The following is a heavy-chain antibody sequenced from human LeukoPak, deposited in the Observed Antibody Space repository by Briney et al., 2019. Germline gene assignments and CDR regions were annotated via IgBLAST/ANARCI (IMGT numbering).Heavy chain of an antibody. CDR1: GGSFSGYY. CDR3: ARPHYGDYFSYFDY. V-gene: IGHV4-34*01. J-gene: IGHJ4*02. CDR2: INHSGST. D-gene: IGHD4-17*01. Sequence: PSETLSLTRAVYGGSFSGYYWSWIRQPPGKGLEWIGEINHSGSTNYNPSLKSRVTISVDTSKNQFSLKLSSVTAADTAVYYCARPHYGDYFSYFDYWGQGTLVTVSS.